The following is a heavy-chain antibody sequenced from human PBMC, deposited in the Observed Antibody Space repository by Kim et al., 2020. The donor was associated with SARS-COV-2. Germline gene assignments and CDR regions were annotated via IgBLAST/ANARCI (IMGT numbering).Heavy chain of an antibody. Sequence: GGSLRLSCAASGFTFDDYAMHWVRQAPGKGLEWVSGISWNSGNIGYADSVKGRFTISRDNAKNSLYLQMNSLRAEDTALYYCAKDCSSGWRPAYYFDYWG. J-gene: IGHJ4*01. V-gene: IGHV3-9*01. CDR3: AKDCSSGWRPAYYFDY. CDR2: ISWNSGNI. CDR1: GFTFDDYA. D-gene: IGHD6-19*01.